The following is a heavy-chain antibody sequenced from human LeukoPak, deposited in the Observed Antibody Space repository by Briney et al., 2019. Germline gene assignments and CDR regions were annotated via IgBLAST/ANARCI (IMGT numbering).Heavy chain of an antibody. Sequence: GGSLRLSCAASGFTFSGYTMNGVRQAPGKGLEWISSISSGSDYIYYADSVKGRFTISRDNAKNSLYLQVSSLRAEDTAVYYCAKGRYDILTPFDYWGQGTLVTVSS. D-gene: IGHD3-9*01. CDR1: GFTFSGYT. J-gene: IGHJ4*02. V-gene: IGHV3-21*01. CDR3: AKGRYDILTPFDY. CDR2: ISSGSDYI.